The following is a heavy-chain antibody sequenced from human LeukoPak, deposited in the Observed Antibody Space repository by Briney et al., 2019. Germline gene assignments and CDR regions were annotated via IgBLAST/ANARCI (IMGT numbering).Heavy chain of an antibody. Sequence: RTSETLSLTCAVSGGSISSGGYSWSWIRQPPGKGLEWIGYIYHSGSTYYNPSLKSRVTISVDRSKNQFSLKLSSVTAADTAEYYCARASGSSWYGGAFDIWGQGTMVTVSS. V-gene: IGHV4-30-2*01. J-gene: IGHJ3*02. CDR1: GGSISSGGYS. D-gene: IGHD6-13*01. CDR2: IYHSGST. CDR3: ARASGSSWYGGAFDI.